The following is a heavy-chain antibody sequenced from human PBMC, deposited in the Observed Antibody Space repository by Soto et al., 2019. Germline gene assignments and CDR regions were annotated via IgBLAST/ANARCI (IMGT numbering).Heavy chain of an antibody. D-gene: IGHD1-26*01. CDR1: GFIFSSYG. J-gene: IGHJ4*02. CDR3: AKVIVGVTSGFDY. V-gene: IGHV3-30*18. Sequence: QVQLVESGGGVVQPGRSLRLSCAASGFIFSSYGMHWVRQAPGKGLEWVALISYDGRNKYYGDSAKGRFTISRDNSKNTLFLQMNSLRDEDTALYYCAKVIVGVTSGFDYWGQGTLGTVSS. CDR2: ISYDGRNK.